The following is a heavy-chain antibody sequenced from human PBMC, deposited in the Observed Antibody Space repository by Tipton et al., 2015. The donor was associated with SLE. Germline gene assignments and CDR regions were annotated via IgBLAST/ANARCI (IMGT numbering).Heavy chain of an antibody. CDR1: GGSITSGSNYY. Sequence: TLSLTCSVPGGSITSGSNYYWTWIRQPAGKGLEWIGHFSSSGGTNYNTSLKSRVTISADTSKNEISLKMTSVTAADTAVYYCARRDCGGDCYYGHWGQGTQVTVSS. V-gene: IGHV4-61*09. D-gene: IGHD2-21*01. J-gene: IGHJ4*02. CDR2: FSSSGGT. CDR3: ARRDCGGDCYYGH.